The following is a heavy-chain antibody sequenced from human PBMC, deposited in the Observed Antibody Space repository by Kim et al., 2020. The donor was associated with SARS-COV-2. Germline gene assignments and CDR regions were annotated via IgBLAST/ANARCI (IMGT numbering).Heavy chain of an antibody. CDR2: ISWNGGGV. J-gene: IGHJ6*03. D-gene: IGHD6-13*01. Sequence: GGSLRLSCSASGFSFGDYAMHWVRQGPGKGLEWVSGISWNGGGVGYADSVKGRFTISRNNARRSLYLQMNSLTLEDTALYYCAKDMKNYRSTPSYTGDNNMDVWGKGTTVTVSS. CDR3: AKDMKNYRSTPSYTGDNNMDV. V-gene: IGHV3-9*01. CDR1: GFSFGDYA.